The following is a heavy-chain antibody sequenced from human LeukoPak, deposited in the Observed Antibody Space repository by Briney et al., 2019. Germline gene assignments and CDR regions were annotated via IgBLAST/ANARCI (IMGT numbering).Heavy chain of an antibody. V-gene: IGHV4-38-2*02. J-gene: IGHJ4*02. CDR3: XXXESSSACCFVDY. CDR2: IYHSGNT. D-gene: IGHD6-6*01. CDR1: GYSISSGYY. Sequence: PSETLSLTCTVSGYSISSGYYWGWIRQPPGKGLEWIGSIYHSGNTYYNPSLNSRVTISVDTSKNQFSLKLSSVTAADTAVYYXXXXESSSACCFVDYWGQGTLVTVSS.